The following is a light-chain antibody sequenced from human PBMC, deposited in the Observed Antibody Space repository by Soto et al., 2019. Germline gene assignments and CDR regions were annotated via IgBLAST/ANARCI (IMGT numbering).Light chain of an antibody. CDR1: SSDVGTYNL. CDR3: CSYAGSNTLYV. J-gene: IGLJ1*01. CDR2: EVS. V-gene: IGLV2-23*02. Sequence: QSVLTQPASVSGSPGQSITISCTGASSDVGTYNLVSWHQQHPGKAPKLMIYEVSKRPSGVSNRFSGSKSGNTASLTISGLQAEDEADYYCCSYAGSNTLYVFGTGTKSPS.